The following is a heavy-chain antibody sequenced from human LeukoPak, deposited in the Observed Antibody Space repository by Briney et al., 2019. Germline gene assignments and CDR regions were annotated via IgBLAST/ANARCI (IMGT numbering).Heavy chain of an antibody. Sequence: PGGSLRLSCAASGFTFSSYAMSWVRQAPGKGLEWVSAISGSGGSTYYADSVKGRFTISRDNSKNTLYLQMNSLRAEDTAVYYCXXPPSRHSSSASNYWGQGTLVTVSS. V-gene: IGHV3-23*01. CDR1: GFTFSSYA. D-gene: IGHD6-13*01. CDR2: ISGSGGST. J-gene: IGHJ4*02. CDR3: XXPPSRHSSSASNY.